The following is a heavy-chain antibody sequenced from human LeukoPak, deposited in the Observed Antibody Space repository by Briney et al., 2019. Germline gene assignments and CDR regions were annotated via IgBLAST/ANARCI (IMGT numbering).Heavy chain of an antibody. V-gene: IGHV4-30-4*01. CDR2: IYYSGST. J-gene: IGHJ4*02. CDR3: ARVHYSGSYYFDY. D-gene: IGHD1-26*01. Sequence: TSETLSLTCTVSGGSISSGDYYWSWIRQPPGKGLEWIGYIYYSGSTYYNPSLKSRVTISVDTSKNQFSLKLSSVTAADTAVYYCARVHYSGSYYFDYWGQRTLVTVSS. CDR1: GGSISSGDYY.